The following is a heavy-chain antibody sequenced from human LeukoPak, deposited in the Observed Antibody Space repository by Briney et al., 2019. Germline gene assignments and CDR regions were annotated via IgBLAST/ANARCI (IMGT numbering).Heavy chain of an antibody. CDR3: ASNSGTAMARYFDY. J-gene: IGHJ4*02. CDR1: GFTFSSYS. D-gene: IGHD5-18*01. V-gene: IGHV3-21*01. Sequence: PGGSLRLSCAASGFTFSSYSTNWVRPAPGKGLEWVSSISSSSYIYYADSVKGRFTISRDNAKNSLYLQMNSLRAEDTAVYYCASNSGTAMARYFDYWGQGTLVTVSS. CDR2: ISSSSYI.